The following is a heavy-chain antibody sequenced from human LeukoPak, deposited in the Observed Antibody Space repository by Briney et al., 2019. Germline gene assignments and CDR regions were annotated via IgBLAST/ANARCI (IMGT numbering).Heavy chain of an antibody. J-gene: IGHJ4*02. CDR1: GFTFDDYG. CDR2: INWNGGST. D-gene: IGHD3-22*01. CDR3: ARDSVGYDSSGTWRRLYYFDY. V-gene: IGHV3-20*04. Sequence: GGSLRLSCAASGFTFDDYGMSWVRQAPGKGLEWVSGINWNGGSTGYADSVKGRFTISRDNAKNSLYLQMNSLRAEDTALYYCARDSVGYDSSGTWRRLYYFDYWGQGTLVTVSS.